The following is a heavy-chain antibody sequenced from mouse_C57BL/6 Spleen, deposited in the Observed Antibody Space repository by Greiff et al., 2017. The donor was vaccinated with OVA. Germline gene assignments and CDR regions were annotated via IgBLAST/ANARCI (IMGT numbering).Heavy chain of an antibody. CDR2: IDPETGGT. CDR1: GYTFTDYE. D-gene: IGHD1-1*02. Sequence: QVQLQQSGAELVRPGASVTLSCKASGYTFTDYEMHWVKQTPVHGLEWIGAIDPETGGTAYNQKFKGKAILTADKSSSTAYMELRSLTSEDSAVYYCTREAETMGWFAYWGQGTLVTVSA. J-gene: IGHJ3*01. V-gene: IGHV1-15*01. CDR3: TREAETMGWFAY.